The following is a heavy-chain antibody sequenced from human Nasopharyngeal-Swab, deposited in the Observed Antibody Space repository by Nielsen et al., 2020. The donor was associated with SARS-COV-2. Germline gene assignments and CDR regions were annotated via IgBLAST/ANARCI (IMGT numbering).Heavy chain of an antibody. CDR1: GGTFSSYA. J-gene: IGHJ6*02. CDR2: IIPILGIA. CDR3: AVALYDYYYYGMDV. Sequence: SVKVSCKASGGTFSSYAISWVRQAPGQGLEWMGRIIPILGIADYAQKFQGRVTITADKSTSTAYMELSSLRSEDTAVYYCAVALYDYYYYGMDVWGQGTTVTVSS. V-gene: IGHV1-69*04. D-gene: IGHD2-15*01.